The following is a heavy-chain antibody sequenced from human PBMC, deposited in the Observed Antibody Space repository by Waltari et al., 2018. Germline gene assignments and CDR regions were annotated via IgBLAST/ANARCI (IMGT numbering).Heavy chain of an antibody. CDR3: VRRITGTSYYYYYMDV. D-gene: IGHD1-7*01. CDR2: IIPILGIA. J-gene: IGHJ6*03. V-gene: IGHV1-69*04. CDR1: GGTFSSYA. Sequence: QVQLVQSGAEVKKPGSSVKVSCKASGGTFSSYAISWVRQAPGQGLEWMGGIIPILGIANYAQKFQGRVTITADESTSTAYMELSSLRSEDTAVYYCVRRITGTSYYYYYMDVWGKGTTVTVSS.